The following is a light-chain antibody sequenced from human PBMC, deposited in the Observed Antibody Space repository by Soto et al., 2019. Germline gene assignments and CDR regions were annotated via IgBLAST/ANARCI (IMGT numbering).Light chain of an antibody. CDR2: DAS. CDR1: QSVNDF. Sequence: EIVLTQSPATLSLSPGERATLSCRASQSVNDFLAWYQQRPGQAPRLLIYDASKRATGIPARFSGSGFGTDYTLTISRLEPEDFAVYYCQQYGSSPLTFGGGTKVDIK. V-gene: IGKV3-11*01. CDR3: QQYGSSPLT. J-gene: IGKJ4*01.